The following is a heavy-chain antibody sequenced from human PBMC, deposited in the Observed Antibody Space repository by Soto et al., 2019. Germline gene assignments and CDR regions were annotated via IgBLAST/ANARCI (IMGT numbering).Heavy chain of an antibody. J-gene: IGHJ6*03. Sequence: SDALSRTYTDSGGSIRCYYWSWIRQPPGKRLEWIGYIYSSSGGTDYNPSLNSRATISIDMSKNQVSLRLRSVTAADTAMYYCARDYYDSSESMD. CDR3: ARDYYDSSESMD. CDR2: IYSSSGGT. V-gene: IGHV4-59*01. CDR1: GGSIRCYY. D-gene: IGHD3-22*01.